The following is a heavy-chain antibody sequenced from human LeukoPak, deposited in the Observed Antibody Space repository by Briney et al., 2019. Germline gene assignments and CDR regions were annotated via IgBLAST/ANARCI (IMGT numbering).Heavy chain of an antibody. J-gene: IGHJ6*03. V-gene: IGHV3-15*01. CDR1: GFTFSNAW. CDR2: IKSKTDGGTT. CDR3: ITDIGYYYYMDV. Sequence: GGSLRLSCAASGFTFSNAWMSWVRQAPGKGLEWVGRIKSKTDGGTTDYAAPVKGRFTISRDDSKNTLYLQMNGLKTEDTAVYYCITDIGYYYYMDVWGKGTTVTVSS.